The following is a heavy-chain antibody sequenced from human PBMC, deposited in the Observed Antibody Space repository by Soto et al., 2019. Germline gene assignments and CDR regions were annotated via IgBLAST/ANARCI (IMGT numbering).Heavy chain of an antibody. J-gene: IGHJ6*02. D-gene: IGHD5-12*01. CDR3: ARDPPGKGIVTTEGYYGMDV. Sequence: ASVKVSCKASGGTFSSYAISWVRQAPGQGLEWMGGIIPIFGTANYAQKFQGRVTITADESTSTAYMELSSLRSEDTAVYYCARDPPGKGIVTTEGYYGMDVWGQGTTVTVSS. CDR1: GGTFSSYA. V-gene: IGHV1-69*13. CDR2: IIPIFGTA.